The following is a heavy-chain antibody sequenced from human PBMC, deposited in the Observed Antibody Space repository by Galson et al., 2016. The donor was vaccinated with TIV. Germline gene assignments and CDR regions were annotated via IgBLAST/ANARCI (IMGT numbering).Heavy chain of an antibody. Sequence: ISGDSVSSDSAAWNWIRQSPSGGLEWLGRTYYRSKWYNDYAVAVKSRITITPDTSKNQFSLQLTSVTPEDTAVYYCARATPSVFGVVMTLDYWGQGTLVTVSS. D-gene: IGHD3-3*01. V-gene: IGHV6-1*01. J-gene: IGHJ4*02. CDR2: TYYRSKWYN. CDR3: ARATPSVFGVVMTLDY. CDR1: GDSVSSDSAA.